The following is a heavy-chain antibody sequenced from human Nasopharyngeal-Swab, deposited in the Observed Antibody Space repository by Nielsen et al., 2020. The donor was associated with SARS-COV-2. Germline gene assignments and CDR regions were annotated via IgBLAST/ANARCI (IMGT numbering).Heavy chain of an antibody. CDR3: ARVPGGYYDSSGYFDY. Sequence: WIRQPPGKGLEWIGEINHSGSTNYNPSLKSRVTISVGTSKNQFSLKLSSVTAADTAVYYCARVPGGYYDSSGYFDYWGQGTLVTVSS. D-gene: IGHD3-22*01. CDR2: INHSGST. J-gene: IGHJ4*02. V-gene: IGHV4-34*01.